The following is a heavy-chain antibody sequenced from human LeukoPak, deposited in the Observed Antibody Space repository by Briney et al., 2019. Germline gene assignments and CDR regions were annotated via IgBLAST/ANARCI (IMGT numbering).Heavy chain of an antibody. CDR1: GFTFTSYA. Sequence: GGSLRLSCAASGFTFTSYAMTWVRQAPGKGLERVSGISEGVGNTYYADSVKGRFTISRDHSKNTLYLQMNSLRAEDTALYYCAKREKGTTGRFFDYWGQGTLVTVSS. CDR3: AKREKGTTGRFFDY. J-gene: IGHJ4*02. CDR2: ISEGVGNT. D-gene: IGHD4-17*01. V-gene: IGHV3-23*01.